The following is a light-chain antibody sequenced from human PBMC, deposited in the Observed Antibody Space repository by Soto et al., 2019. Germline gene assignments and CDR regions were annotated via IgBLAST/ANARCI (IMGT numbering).Light chain of an antibody. CDR3: QTYTIGPT. V-gene: IGKV1-27*01. CDR2: AAS. CDR1: QGISTY. Sequence: DIQMTQSPSSLSASVGDRVTITCRASQGISTYLAWYQQIPGKVPKLLISAASTLQSGVPSRFSGSGSGTDFTLTISSLQPEYVATYYCQTYTIGPTFGGGTKVEIK. J-gene: IGKJ4*01.